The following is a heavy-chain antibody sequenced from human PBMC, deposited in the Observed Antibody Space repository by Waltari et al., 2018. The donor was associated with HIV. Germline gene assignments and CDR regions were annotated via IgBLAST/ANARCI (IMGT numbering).Heavy chain of an antibody. Sequence: QVQLVESGGGVVQPGRSLRLSCAASGFRFSTSAMHGVRQAPGKGLEWVAVISYDGSNKYYADSVKGRFTISRDNSKNTLYLQMNSLRAEDTAVYYCAKDKGGVTYIFDYWGQGTLVTVSS. V-gene: IGHV3-30*18. CDR3: AKDKGGVTYIFDY. D-gene: IGHD1-1*01. CDR1: GFRFSTSA. J-gene: IGHJ4*02. CDR2: ISYDGSNK.